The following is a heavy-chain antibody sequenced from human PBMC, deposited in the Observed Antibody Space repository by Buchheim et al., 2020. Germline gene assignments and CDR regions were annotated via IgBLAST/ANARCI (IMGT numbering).Heavy chain of an antibody. J-gene: IGHJ6*02. V-gene: IGHV3-21*01. CDR1: GFTFSSYS. Sequence: EVQLVESGGGLVKPGGSLRLSCAASGFTFSSYSMNWVRQAPGKGLEWVSSISSSSSYIYYADSVKGRFTISRDNATNSLYLQMNSLRAEDTAVYYCARDYDSTKYYYYGMDVWGQGTT. CDR3: ARDYDSTKYYYYGMDV. CDR2: ISSSSSYI. D-gene: IGHD3-3*01.